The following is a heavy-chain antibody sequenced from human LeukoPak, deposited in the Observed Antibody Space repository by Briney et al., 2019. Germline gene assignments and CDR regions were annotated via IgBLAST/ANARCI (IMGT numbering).Heavy chain of an antibody. V-gene: IGHV3-23*01. J-gene: IGHJ4*02. CDR3: ARGKAGGTMIVVAD. D-gene: IGHD3-22*01. CDR1: GFTFSSYA. Sequence: PGGSLRLSCAASGFTFSSYAMSWVRQAPGKGLEWVSVISGSGDNTYYADSVKGRFTISRDNSKNTLYLQINSLRAEDMAVYYCARGKAGGTMIVVADWGQGTLVTVSS. CDR2: ISGSGDNT.